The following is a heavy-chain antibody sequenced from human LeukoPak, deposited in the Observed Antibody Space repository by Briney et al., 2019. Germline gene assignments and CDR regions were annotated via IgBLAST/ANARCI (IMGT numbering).Heavy chain of an antibody. Sequence: SETLSLTCTVSGGSLRRHSWSWIRQPPGQGLEYIGDFYIGRTTNYNRSLKSRVTISLDTSKRQLSLTVNSVTAADTAVYYCARDKGQSGSSGIYESYMDVWGPGTTVIVSS. CDR2: FYIGRTT. V-gene: IGHV4-59*11. CDR3: ARDKGQSGSSGIYESYMDV. CDR1: GGSLRRHS. D-gene: IGHD6-6*01. J-gene: IGHJ6*03.